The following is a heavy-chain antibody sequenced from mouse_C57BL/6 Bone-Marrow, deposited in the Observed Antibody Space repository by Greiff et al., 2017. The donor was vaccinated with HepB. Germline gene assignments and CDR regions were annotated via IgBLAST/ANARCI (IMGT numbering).Heavy chain of an antibody. Sequence: EVMLVESGGGLVKPGGSLKLSCAASGFTFSSYAMSWVRQTPEKRLEWVATISDGGSYTYYPDNVKGRFTISRDNAKNNLYLQMSHLKSEDTAMYYCARDRNYYGHTGGFAYWGQGTLVTVSA. CDR1: GFTFSSYA. J-gene: IGHJ3*01. CDR2: ISDGGSYT. D-gene: IGHD1-1*01. V-gene: IGHV5-4*01. CDR3: ARDRNYYGHTGGFAY.